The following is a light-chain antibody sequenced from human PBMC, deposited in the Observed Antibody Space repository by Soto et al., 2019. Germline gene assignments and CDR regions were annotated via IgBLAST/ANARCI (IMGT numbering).Light chain of an antibody. J-gene: IGKJ3*01. CDR1: QSVRSNY. CDR3: QQYGSSQFT. Sequence: EIVLTQSPGTLSLSPGERATLSCRARQSVRSNYLAWYQQKPGQAPRLLIYGASSRATGIPDRFSGSGSGTDFTLTISRLEPEDFAVYYCQQYGSSQFTFGPGTKVDIK. CDR2: GAS. V-gene: IGKV3-20*01.